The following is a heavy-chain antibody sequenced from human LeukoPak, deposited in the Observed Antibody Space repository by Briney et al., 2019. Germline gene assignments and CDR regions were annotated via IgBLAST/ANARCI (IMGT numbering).Heavy chain of an antibody. CDR3: AKDREWELLWFDY. J-gene: IGHJ4*02. Sequence: GGSLRLSCAASGFTFSSYGMHWVRQAPGKGLEWVAFIRYDGSNKYYADSVKGRFTISRDNSKNTLYLQMNSLRAEDTAVYYCAKDREWELLWFDYWGQGTLVTVSP. CDR1: GFTFSSYG. V-gene: IGHV3-30*02. CDR2: IRYDGSNK. D-gene: IGHD1-26*01.